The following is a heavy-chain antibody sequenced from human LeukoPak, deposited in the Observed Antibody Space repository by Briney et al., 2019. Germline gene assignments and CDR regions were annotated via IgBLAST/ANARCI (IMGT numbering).Heavy chain of an antibody. D-gene: IGHD3-10*01. V-gene: IGHV4-4*07. CDR3: ARDPSSFGGRFDP. J-gene: IGHJ5*02. Sequence: SETLSLTCAVYGGSFSSYYWNWIRQPAGKGPEWIGRIYSSGSTNYNPSLKSRVTMSVDTSKNQFSLKLSSVTAADTAVYYCARDPSSFGGRFDPWGQGTLVAVSS. CDR2: IYSSGST. CDR1: GGSFSSYY.